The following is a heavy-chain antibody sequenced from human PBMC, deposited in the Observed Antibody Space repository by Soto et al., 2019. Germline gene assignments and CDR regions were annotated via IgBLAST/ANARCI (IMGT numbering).Heavy chain of an antibody. D-gene: IGHD2-8*02. CDR2: IYYSGSI. CDR1: CGSFSGFY. J-gene: IGHJ4*02. V-gene: IGHV4-34*01. CDR3: ARDKITGLFDY. Sequence: TSETLSLPCALVCGSFSGFYWGRIRQPPGKGLEWIGSIYYSGSIYYNPSLKSRVTISVDTSKNQFSLKLTSVTAADTAVYYCARDKITGLFDYWGQGTLVTVSS.